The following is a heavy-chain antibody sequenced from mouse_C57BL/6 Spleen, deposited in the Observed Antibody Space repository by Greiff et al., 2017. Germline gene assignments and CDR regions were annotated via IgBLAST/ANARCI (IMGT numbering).Heavy chain of an antibody. D-gene: IGHD2-5*01. CDR2: IDPSDSET. J-gene: IGHJ2*01. Sequence: QVQLQQPGAELVRPGSSVKLSCKASGYTFTSYWMHWVKQRPIQGLEWIGNIDPSDSETHYNQKFKDKATLTVDKSSSTAYMQLSSLTSKDSAVYYGARAYYSNYDYVDYWGQGTTLTVSS. CDR3: ARAYYSNYDYVDY. CDR1: GYTFTSYW. V-gene: IGHV1-52*01.